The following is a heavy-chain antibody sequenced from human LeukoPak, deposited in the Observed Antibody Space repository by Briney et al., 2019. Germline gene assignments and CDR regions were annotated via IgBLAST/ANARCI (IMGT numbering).Heavy chain of an antibody. D-gene: IGHD3-16*01. CDR2: ISAYNGNT. Sequence: ASVKVSCKASGYTFTSYGISWVRQAPGQGLEWMGWISAYNGNTNYAQKLQGRVTMTIGTSTSTAYMELRSLRSDDTAVYYCARDVQLGLNWFDPWGQGTLVTVSS. CDR3: ARDVQLGLNWFDP. V-gene: IGHV1-18*01. J-gene: IGHJ5*02. CDR1: GYTFTSYG.